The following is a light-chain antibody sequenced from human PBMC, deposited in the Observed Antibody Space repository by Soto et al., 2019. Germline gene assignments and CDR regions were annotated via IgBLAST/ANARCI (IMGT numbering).Light chain of an antibody. J-gene: IGLJ1*01. Sequence: QSALTQPPSASGSPGQSVTISCTGTSSDVGAYNFVSWYQQHPGKAPKLMIYEVSKRPSGVPDRFSGSKSGNTASLTVSGLQAEDEAEYYCASLQCGSNYVFGTGTKLTVL. CDR1: SSDVGAYNF. CDR2: EVS. CDR3: ASLQCGSNYV. V-gene: IGLV2-8*01.